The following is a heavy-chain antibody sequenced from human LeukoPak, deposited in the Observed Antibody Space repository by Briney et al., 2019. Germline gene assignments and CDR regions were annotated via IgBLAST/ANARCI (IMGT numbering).Heavy chain of an antibody. CDR3: ARGRYDILTGYYIDCHLGYFDY. J-gene: IGHJ4*02. D-gene: IGHD3-9*01. CDR2: IIPIFGTA. Sequence: VASVKVSCKASGGTFSSYAISWVRQAPGQGLEWMGGIIPIFGTANYAQKFQGRVTITADKSTSTAYMELSSLRSEDTAVYYCARGRYDILTGYYIDCHLGYFDYWGQGTLVTVSS. CDR1: GGTFSSYA. V-gene: IGHV1-69*06.